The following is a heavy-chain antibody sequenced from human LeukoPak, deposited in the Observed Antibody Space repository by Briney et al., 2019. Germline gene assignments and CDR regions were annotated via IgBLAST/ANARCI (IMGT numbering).Heavy chain of an antibody. V-gene: IGHV3-30*03. J-gene: IGHJ4*02. D-gene: IGHD3-10*01. Sequence: GGSLRLSCVASGFTFSTYGMHWVRQVPGKGPECVAVISYDGSKKYYADSVKGRFTIARDNAKNTLYLQMNSLGPEDTAVFYCAVRGSGSRSHYFDYWGQGTLVTVSS. CDR3: AVRGSGSRSHYFDY. CDR1: GFTFSTYG. CDR2: ISYDGSKK.